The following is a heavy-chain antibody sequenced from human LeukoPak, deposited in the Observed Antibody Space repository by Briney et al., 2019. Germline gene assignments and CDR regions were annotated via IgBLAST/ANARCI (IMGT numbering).Heavy chain of an antibody. D-gene: IGHD3-10*01. CDR3: ARDRSDYYGSGSYYPPWFDP. Sequence: PGGSLRLSCAASGFTFSSYGMHWVRQAPGKGLEWVAVIWYDGSNKYYADSVKGRFTISRDNSKNTLYLQMNSLRAEDTAVYYCARDRSDYYGSGSYYPPWFDPWGQGTLVTVSS. J-gene: IGHJ5*02. CDR1: GFTFSSYG. CDR2: IWYDGSNK. V-gene: IGHV3-33*01.